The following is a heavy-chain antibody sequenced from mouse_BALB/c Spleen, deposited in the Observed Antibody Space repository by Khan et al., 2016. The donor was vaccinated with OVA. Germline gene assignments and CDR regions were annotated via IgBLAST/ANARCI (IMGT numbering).Heavy chain of an antibody. Sequence: EVELVESGGDLVKPGGSLKLSCTASGFTFSTYAMSWVRQTPEKRLEWVATINTDGDYVYYPDSVTGRFTISRGNAKNTLYLQMSSLRSEDTAMYYCARHNYGPFAYWGQGTLVTVSA. D-gene: IGHD1-1*01. CDR2: INTDGDYV. V-gene: IGHV5-9-3*01. J-gene: IGHJ3*01. CDR1: GFTFSTYA. CDR3: ARHNYGPFAY.